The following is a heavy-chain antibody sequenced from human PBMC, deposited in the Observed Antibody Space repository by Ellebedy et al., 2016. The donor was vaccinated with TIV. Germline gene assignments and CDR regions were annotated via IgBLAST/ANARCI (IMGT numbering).Heavy chain of an antibody. Sequence: GGSLRLSCAASGFIFSDYYMSWILQSPGKGLEWISYISSSCTPIYYADSVKGRFTISRDNAKNSLDLQMNSLRADDTAVYYCARDTRFIDQRHNWFDPWGQGAQVTVSS. V-gene: IGHV3-11*01. CDR3: ARDTRFIDQRHNWFDP. J-gene: IGHJ5*02. CDR2: ISSSCTPI. D-gene: IGHD6-25*01. CDR1: GFIFSDYY.